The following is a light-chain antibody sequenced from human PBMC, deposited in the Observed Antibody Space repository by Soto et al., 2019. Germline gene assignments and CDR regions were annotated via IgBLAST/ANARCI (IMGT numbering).Light chain of an antibody. CDR2: DVS. CDR1: SSDVGGYNY. V-gene: IGLV2-8*01. CDR3: SSYAGSTGVV. J-gene: IGLJ2*01. Sequence: QSALTQPPSASGSPGQSVTISCTGTSSDVGGYNYVSWYQQHPGKAPKLMIYDVSKRPSGVPDRFSGSKSGNTASLTVSGLQAEDEADYYCSSYAGSTGVVFGGGTKVTVL.